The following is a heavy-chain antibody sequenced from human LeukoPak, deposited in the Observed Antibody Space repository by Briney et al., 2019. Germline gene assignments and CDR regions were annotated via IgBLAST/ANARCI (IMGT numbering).Heavy chain of an antibody. CDR1: GFTFSSYG. J-gene: IGHJ4*02. Sequence: GRSLRLSCAASGFTFSSYGMHWVRQAPGKGLEWVAVISYDGSNKYYADSVKGRFTISRDNSKNTLYQQMNSLRAEDTAVYYCAKGITGTSPSVDYWGQGTLVTVSS. CDR3: AKGITGTSPSVDY. V-gene: IGHV3-30*18. D-gene: IGHD1-7*01. CDR2: ISYDGSNK.